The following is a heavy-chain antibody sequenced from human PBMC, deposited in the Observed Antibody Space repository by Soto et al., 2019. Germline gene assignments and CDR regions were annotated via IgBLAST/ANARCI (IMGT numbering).Heavy chain of an antibody. J-gene: IGHJ4*02. Sequence: PGGSLRLSCAASGFTVSSNYMSWVRQAPGMGLEWVSVIYSGGSTYYADSVKGRFTISRDNSKNTLYLQMNSLRAEDTAVYYCARDGYCSGGSCYSVPVFDYWGQGTLVTVSS. V-gene: IGHV3-66*01. CDR1: GFTVSSNY. D-gene: IGHD2-15*01. CDR2: IYSGGST. CDR3: ARDGYCSGGSCYSVPVFDY.